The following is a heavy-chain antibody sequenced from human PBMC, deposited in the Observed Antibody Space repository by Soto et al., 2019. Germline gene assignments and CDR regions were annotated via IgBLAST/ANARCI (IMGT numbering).Heavy chain of an antibody. CDR2: INHSGST. CDR1: GGSFSGYY. D-gene: IGHD2-2*01. CDR3: ARSTEALRYGMDV. Sequence: SETLSLTCAVYGGSFSGYYWSWIRQPPGKGLEWIGEINHSGSTNYNPSLKSRVTISVDTSKNQFSLKLSSVTAADTAVYYCARSTEALRYGMDVWGQGTTVTVSS. J-gene: IGHJ6*02. V-gene: IGHV4-34*01.